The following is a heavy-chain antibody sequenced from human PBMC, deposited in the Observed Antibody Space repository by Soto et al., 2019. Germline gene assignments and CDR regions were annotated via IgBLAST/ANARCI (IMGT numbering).Heavy chain of an antibody. J-gene: IGHJ6*02. D-gene: IGHD2-21*02. CDR3: IQSRCGGDCLQSYASYYYYGMDV. CDR1: AFSLSTGGVG. Sequence: ESGPTLVNPTQPLTLTCTFSAFSLSTGGVGVGWIRQPPGKALEWLALIYWDDDKRYSPSLRSRLTITKDTSKNQVVLTMTNMDPVDTATYYCIQSRCGGDCLQSYASYYYYGMDVWGQGT. V-gene: IGHV2-5*02. CDR2: IYWDDDK.